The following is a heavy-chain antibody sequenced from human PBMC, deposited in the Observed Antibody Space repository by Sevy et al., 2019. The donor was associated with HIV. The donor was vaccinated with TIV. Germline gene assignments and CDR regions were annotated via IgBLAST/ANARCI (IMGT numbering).Heavy chain of an antibody. D-gene: IGHD6-13*01. V-gene: IGHV4-30-4*01. Sequence: SETLSLTCTVSGGSVGNDDYYWSWIRQPPGKGLEWIGYIFYSGSTYYNPSLKSRGSISVDTSKNHLSLRLRSVTAADTAVYYCARGVASSGAYKFDYWGPRTLVTVSS. J-gene: IGHJ4*02. CDR1: GGSVGNDDYY. CDR3: ARGVASSGAYKFDY. CDR2: IFYSGST.